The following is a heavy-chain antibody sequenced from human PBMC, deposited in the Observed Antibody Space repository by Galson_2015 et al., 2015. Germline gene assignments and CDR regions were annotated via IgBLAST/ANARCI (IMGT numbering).Heavy chain of an antibody. V-gene: IGHV1-69*13. CDR2: IIPIFGTA. D-gene: IGHD5-12*01. J-gene: IGHJ4*02. CDR1: GGTFSSYA. Sequence: SVKVSCKASGGTFSSYAISWVRQAPGQGLEWMGGIIPIFGTANYAQKVQGRVTITADESTSTAYMELSSLRSEDTAVYYCARGEVATTQIDYWGQGTLVTVSS. CDR3: ARGEVATTQIDY.